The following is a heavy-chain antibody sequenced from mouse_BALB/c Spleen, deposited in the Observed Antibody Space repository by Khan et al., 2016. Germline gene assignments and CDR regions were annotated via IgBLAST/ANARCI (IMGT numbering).Heavy chain of an antibody. CDR1: GFNILDTY. CDR3: ASLLLRFHY. Sequence: VQLQQSGAELVKPGASVKLSCTASGFNILDTYMHWVKQRPEQGLEWIGRIDPAHGHTKYDPKFQGKATVTADTSSHTAYLQLSSLTSEATAVYYCASLLLRFHYWGQGTTLTVSS. V-gene: IGHV14-3*02. CDR2: IDPAHGHT. D-gene: IGHD1-1*01. J-gene: IGHJ2*01.